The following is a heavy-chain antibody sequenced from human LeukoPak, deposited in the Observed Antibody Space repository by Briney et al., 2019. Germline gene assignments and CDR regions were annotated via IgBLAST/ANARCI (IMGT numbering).Heavy chain of an antibody. Sequence: SETLSLTCTVSGGSISSGSYYWSWIRQPAGKGLEWIGRIYTSGSTNYNPSLKSRVTISVDTSKNQFSLKLSSVTAADTAVYYCARSTSGGYSLSYLPNYWGQGTLVTVSS. CDR3: ARSTSGGYSLSYLPNY. CDR2: IYTSGST. J-gene: IGHJ4*02. V-gene: IGHV4-61*02. CDR1: GGSISSGSYY. D-gene: IGHD5-18*01.